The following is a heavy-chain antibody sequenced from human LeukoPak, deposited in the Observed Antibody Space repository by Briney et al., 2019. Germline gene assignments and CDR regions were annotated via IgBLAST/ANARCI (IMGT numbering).Heavy chain of an antibody. CDR2: INHSGST. CDR1: GGSFSGYY. J-gene: IGHJ4*02. Sequence: PSETLSLTCAVYGGSFSGYYWSWIRQPPGKGLEWIGEINHSGSTNYNPSLKSRVTISVDTSKNQFSLKLSSVTAADTVVYYCARDFSYDYVWGSYRWVRYFDYWGQGTLVTVSS. V-gene: IGHV4-34*01. D-gene: IGHD3-16*02. CDR3: ARDFSYDYVWGSYRWVRYFDY.